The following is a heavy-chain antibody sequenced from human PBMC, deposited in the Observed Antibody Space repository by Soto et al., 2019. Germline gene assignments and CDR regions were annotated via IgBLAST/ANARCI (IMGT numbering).Heavy chain of an antibody. CDR2: IIPMYGTA. CDR3: VRDDGYCTSRSCYRDYYYYGMDV. Sequence: QVQLVQSGAEVKKPGSSVKVSCKVSGDTFSSYGISWVRQAPGQGLEWMGGIIPMYGTANYSQKFQGRVTITADEPTTAASMELGSLRSEDTAVYLCVRDDGYCTSRSCYRDYYYYGMDVWGQGTTVTVSS. V-gene: IGHV1-69*01. CDR1: GDTFSSYG. J-gene: IGHJ6*02. D-gene: IGHD2-2*02.